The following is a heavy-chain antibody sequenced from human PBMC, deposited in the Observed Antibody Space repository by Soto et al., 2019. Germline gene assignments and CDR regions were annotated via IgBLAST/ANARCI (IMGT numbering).Heavy chain of an antibody. Sequence: VQVVESGGGLVQPGGSLRLSCEASGFTFSSYWMSWVRQAKGKGLEWVASIKQDGSEKYYLDSVKGRFTISRDNAKKSLYLQMNSLGAEDTAVYYCARGHGLDYWGQGTLVIVSS. CDR3: ARGHGLDY. CDR2: IKQDGSEK. J-gene: IGHJ4*02. CDR1: GFTFSSYW. V-gene: IGHV3-7*01.